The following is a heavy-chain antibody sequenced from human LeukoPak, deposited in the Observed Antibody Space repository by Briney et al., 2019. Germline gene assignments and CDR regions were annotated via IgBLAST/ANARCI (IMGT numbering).Heavy chain of an antibody. CDR3: ARSSGSRYYIDY. CDR2: IHYTGST. Sequence: SSETLSLTCTVSGGSISSYYRSWIRQPPGKGLEWIGYIHYTGSTNYNPSLKSRVSISIDTSKNQFSLKLSSVTAADTAVYYCARSSGSRYYIDYWGQGTLVTVSS. CDR1: GGSISSYY. V-gene: IGHV4-59*01. J-gene: IGHJ4*02. D-gene: IGHD1-26*01.